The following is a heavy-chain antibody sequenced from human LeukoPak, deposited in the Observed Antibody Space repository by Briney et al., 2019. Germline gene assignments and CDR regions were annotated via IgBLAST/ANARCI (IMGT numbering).Heavy chain of an antibody. J-gene: IGHJ4*02. CDR2: VRQDGKLK. CDR3: AKAFAIVVVPAAIKGEFFYFDY. D-gene: IGHD2-2*01. CDR1: GFKISDYY. V-gene: IGHV3-30*02. Sequence: GSLRLSCVASGFKISDYYIHWVRQAPGKGLEWAASVRQDGKLKFYADSVKARFTISRDNSKNTLYLQMNSLRAEDTAVYYCAKAFAIVVVPAAIKGEFFYFDYWGQGTLVTVSS.